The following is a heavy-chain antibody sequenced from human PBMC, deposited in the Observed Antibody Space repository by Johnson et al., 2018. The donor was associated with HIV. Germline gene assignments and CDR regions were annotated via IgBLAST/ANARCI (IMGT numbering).Heavy chain of an antibody. D-gene: IGHD2-8*01. Sequence: QVQLVESGGGVVRPGGSLRLSCAASRFTFSNAWMSWVRQAPGKGLEWVTFIRYDGSEKSYADSVKGRFTISRDNSKNTLYLQMNSLRVEDTALYYCMVAPRPGDVFDIWGQGTMVVVSS. CDR2: IRYDGSEK. V-gene: IGHV3-30*02. CDR3: MVAPRPGDVFDI. CDR1: RFTFSNAW. J-gene: IGHJ3*02.